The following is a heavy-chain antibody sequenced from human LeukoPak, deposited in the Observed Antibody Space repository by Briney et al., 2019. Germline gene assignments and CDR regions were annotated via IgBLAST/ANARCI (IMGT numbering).Heavy chain of an antibody. J-gene: IGHJ3*02. CDR3: ASWDLWSGYDAFDI. Sequence: SVKVSFKASGGPFSSYAISWVRQAPGQGLEWMGGIIPIFGTANYAQKFQGRVTITTDESTSTAYMELSSLRSEDTAVYYCASWDLWSGYDAFDIWGQGTMVTVSS. CDR1: GGPFSSYA. D-gene: IGHD3-3*01. V-gene: IGHV1-69*05. CDR2: IIPIFGTA.